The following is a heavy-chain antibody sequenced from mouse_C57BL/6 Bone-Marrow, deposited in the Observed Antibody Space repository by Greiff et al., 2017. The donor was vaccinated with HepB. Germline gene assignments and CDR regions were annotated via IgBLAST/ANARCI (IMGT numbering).Heavy chain of an antibody. CDR2: INPNYGTT. V-gene: IGHV1-39*01. Sequence: VQLKQSGPELVKPGASVKISCKASGYSFTDYNMNWVKQSNGKSLEWIGVINPNYGTTSYNQKFKGKATLTVDQSSSTAYMQLNSLTSEDSAVYYCALITTVSYWYFDVWGTGTTVTVSS. CDR3: ALITTVSYWYFDV. CDR1: GYSFTDYN. D-gene: IGHD1-1*01. J-gene: IGHJ1*03.